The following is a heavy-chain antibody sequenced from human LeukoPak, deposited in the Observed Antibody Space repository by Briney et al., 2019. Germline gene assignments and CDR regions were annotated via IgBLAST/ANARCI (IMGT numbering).Heavy chain of an antibody. CDR1: GFTFSSYS. Sequence: PGGSLRLSCAASGFTFSSYSTNWVRQAPGKGLEWVSSISSSSSYIYYADSVKGRFTISRDNAKNSLYLQMNSLRAEDTAVYYCASSLYSSGWSTKGYFDYWGQGTLVTVSS. CDR2: ISSSSSYI. V-gene: IGHV3-21*01. J-gene: IGHJ4*02. D-gene: IGHD6-19*01. CDR3: ASSLYSSGWSTKGYFDY.